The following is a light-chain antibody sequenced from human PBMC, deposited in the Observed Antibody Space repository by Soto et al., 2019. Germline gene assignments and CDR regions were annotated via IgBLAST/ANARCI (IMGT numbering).Light chain of an antibody. CDR1: QSIHTS. V-gene: IGKV3D-11*02. CDR2: DST. Sequence: VLTQSPVTLSLSPGERATLSCRASQSIHTSLAWYQQKPGQPPRLVVYDSTLRANGVPDRFGGSRSGTDFALTISSLEPEDFAVYYCQQRDYWQVTFGQGTRLEIK. J-gene: IGKJ5*01. CDR3: QQRDYWQVT.